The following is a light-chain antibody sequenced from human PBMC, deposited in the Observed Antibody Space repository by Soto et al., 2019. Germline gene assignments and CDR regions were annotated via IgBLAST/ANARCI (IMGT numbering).Light chain of an antibody. CDR2: DAS. V-gene: IGKV1-5*01. J-gene: IGKJ1*01. Sequence: DIQMTQSPSTLSASVGDSVTITCRASERISSWLAWYQQKPGKAPKLLIYDASTLESGVPSRFRGSGFGTEFTLTISRLQPEDFATYYCLQDYSYPWTFGQGTKV. CDR3: LQDYSYPWT. CDR1: ERISSW.